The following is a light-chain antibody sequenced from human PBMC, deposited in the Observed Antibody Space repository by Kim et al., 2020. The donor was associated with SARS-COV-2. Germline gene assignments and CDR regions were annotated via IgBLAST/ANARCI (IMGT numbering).Light chain of an antibody. CDR2: ENN. V-gene: IGLV6-57*02. CDR1: GGGVAISY. Sequence: NTLTIPCTGGGGGVAISYVQWYQQRPGSAPATVIYENNQRPSGVPDRFSGSIDSSSNSASLTISGLKTEDEADYYCQSFDSSSHWVFGGGTQLTVL. CDR3: QSFDSSSHWV. J-gene: IGLJ3*02.